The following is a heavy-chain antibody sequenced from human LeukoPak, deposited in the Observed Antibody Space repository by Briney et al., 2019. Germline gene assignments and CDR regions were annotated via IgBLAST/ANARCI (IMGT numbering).Heavy chain of an antibody. V-gene: IGHV1-18*01. J-gene: IGHJ4*02. CDR1: GYTFTSYG. CDR2: ISAYNGNT. D-gene: IGHD6-25*01. Sequence: ASVKVSCKASGYTFTSYGISWVRQAPGQGLEWMGWISAYNGNTNYAQKLQGRVTMTTDTSTSTAYMELRSLRSDDTAVYYCVSHIAAVKSFDYWGQGTLVTVSS. CDR3: VSHIAAVKSFDY.